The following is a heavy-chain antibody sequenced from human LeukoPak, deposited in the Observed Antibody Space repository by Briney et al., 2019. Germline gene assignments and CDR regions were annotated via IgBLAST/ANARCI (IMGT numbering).Heavy chain of an antibody. CDR3: ARDRPNYYGSNGHYYRRDGDY. V-gene: IGHV3-23*01. J-gene: IGHJ4*02. CDR2: ITSSGETT. CDR1: GFTFSIYA. Sequence: GSLRLSCVGSGFTFSIYAMSWVRQAPGKGLEWVSSITSSGETTFYAGSVKGQFTISRDNSKNTMYLQMNSLRAEDTAVYYCARDRPNYYGSNGHYYRRDGDYWGQGTLVTVSS. D-gene: IGHD3-22*01.